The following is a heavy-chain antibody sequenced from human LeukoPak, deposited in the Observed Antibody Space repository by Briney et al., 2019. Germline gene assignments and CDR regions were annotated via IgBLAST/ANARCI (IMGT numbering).Heavy chain of an antibody. CDR3: ATQWLVRKTFDY. V-gene: IGHV3-21*01. J-gene: IGHJ4*02. CDR1: GFTFSSYS. Sequence: GGSLRLSCAASGFTFSSYSMNWVRQAPGKGLEWVSSISSSSSYIYYADSVKGRFTISRDNAKNSLYLQMNSLRAEDTAVYYCATQWLVRKTFDYWGQGTLVTVSS. CDR2: ISSSSSYI. D-gene: IGHD6-19*01.